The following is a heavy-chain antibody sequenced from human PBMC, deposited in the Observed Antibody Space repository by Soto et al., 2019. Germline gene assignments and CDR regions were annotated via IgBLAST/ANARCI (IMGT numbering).Heavy chain of an antibody. V-gene: IGHV1-2*04. CDR2: INPNSGGT. CDR1: GYTFTGYY. Sequence: ASVKVSCKASGYTFTGYYMHWVRQAPGQGLEWMGWINPNSGGTNYAQKFQGWVTMTRDTSISTAYMELSRLRSDDTAVYYCARDRSSGSYPYYFDYWGQGTLVTVSS. CDR3: ARDRSSGSYPYYFDY. J-gene: IGHJ4*02. D-gene: IGHD1-26*01.